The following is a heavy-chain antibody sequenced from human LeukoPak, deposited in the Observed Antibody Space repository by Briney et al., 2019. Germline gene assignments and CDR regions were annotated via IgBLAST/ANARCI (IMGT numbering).Heavy chain of an antibody. Sequence: GGSLRLSCAASGFTFSSYWMSWVRQAPGKGLEWVANIKQDGSEEYYVDSVKGRFTISRDNAKNSLYLQMNSLRAEDTAVYYCARVITMVRDYYYYGMDVWGQGTTVTVSS. V-gene: IGHV3-7*01. D-gene: IGHD3-10*01. CDR1: GFTFSSYW. J-gene: IGHJ6*02. CDR2: IKQDGSEE. CDR3: ARVITMVRDYYYYGMDV.